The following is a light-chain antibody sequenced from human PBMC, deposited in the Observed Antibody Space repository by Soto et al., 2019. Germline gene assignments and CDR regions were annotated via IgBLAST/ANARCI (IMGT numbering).Light chain of an antibody. CDR3: VQISHFPRT. Sequence: DIVLTQTPLSSPVTLGQPASISCRSSQSLVYSDGNTYLSWLQQRPGQPPRLLIYQISNRFPGVPDRFSGSGAGTDFTLKISRVEAEDVGVYSWVQISHFPRTFGQGTKVEIK. CDR2: QIS. CDR1: QSLVYSDGNTY. J-gene: IGKJ1*01. V-gene: IGKV2-24*01.